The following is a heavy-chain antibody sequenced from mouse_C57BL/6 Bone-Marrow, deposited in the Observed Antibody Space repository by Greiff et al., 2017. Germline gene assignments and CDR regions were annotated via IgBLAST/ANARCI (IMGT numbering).Heavy chain of an antibody. D-gene: IGHD1-1*01. Sequence: VQLQQPGAELVMPGASVKLSCKASGYTFTSYWMHWVKQRPGQGLEWIGEIDPSDSYTNYNQKFKGKSTLTVDKSSSTAYMQLSSLTSEDSAVYYCARGGMDYGSSPRYAMDYWGQGTSVTVSS. CDR1: GYTFTSYW. CDR3: ARGGMDYGSSPRYAMDY. J-gene: IGHJ4*01. CDR2: IDPSDSYT. V-gene: IGHV1-69*01.